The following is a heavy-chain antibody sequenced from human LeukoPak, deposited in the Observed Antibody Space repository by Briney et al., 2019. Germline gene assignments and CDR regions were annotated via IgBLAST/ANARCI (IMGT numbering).Heavy chain of an antibody. CDR1: RFTFRNYG. CDR2: IWYDGSNK. V-gene: IGHV3-33*06. CDR3: AKGGKWDVTPFDY. Sequence: GGSLRLSCAASRFTFRNYGMHWVRQAPGKGLEWVAVIWYDGSNKYYADSVKGRFTISRDNSKNTLYLQVNSLRAEDTAVYYCAKGGKWDVTPFDYWGQGTLVTVSS. J-gene: IGHJ4*02. D-gene: IGHD1-26*01.